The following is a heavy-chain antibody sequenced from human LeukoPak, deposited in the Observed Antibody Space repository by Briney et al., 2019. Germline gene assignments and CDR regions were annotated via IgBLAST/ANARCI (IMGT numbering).Heavy chain of an antibody. Sequence: PGGSLRLSCAASGFTFSSYEMNWVRQAPGKGLEWVSYISSSGSTIYYADSVKGRFTISRDNAKNTLYLQMNSLRAEDTAVYYCAKLFRTPMGDYWGQGTLVTVSS. J-gene: IGHJ4*02. CDR2: ISSSGSTI. D-gene: IGHD2-21*01. CDR1: GFTFSSYE. V-gene: IGHV3-48*03. CDR3: AKLFRTPMGDY.